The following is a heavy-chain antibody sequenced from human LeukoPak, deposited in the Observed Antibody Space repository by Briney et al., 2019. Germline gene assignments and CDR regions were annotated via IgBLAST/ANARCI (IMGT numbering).Heavy chain of an antibody. D-gene: IGHD3-10*02. CDR2: IISSSSYI. J-gene: IGHJ6*04. CDR1: GFTFSSHS. V-gene: IGHV3-21*01. Sequence: GGSLRLSCAASGFTFSSHSMNWVRQAPGKGLEWVSSIISSSSYIYYADSVKGRFTISRDNTKSSLYLQMNSLRAEDTAVYYCAELGITMIGGVWGKGTTVTLSS. CDR3: AELGITMIGGV.